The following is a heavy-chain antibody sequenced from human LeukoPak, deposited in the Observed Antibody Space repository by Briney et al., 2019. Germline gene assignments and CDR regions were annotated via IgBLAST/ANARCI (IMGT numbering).Heavy chain of an antibody. CDR1: GGSFSGYF. CDR3: AKYRYGYRGMDS. CDR2: INYSGST. Sequence: SETPSLTCRVYGGSFSGYFWIWFRQPPGKGLEWIGEINYSGSTNYNSSLKRRAIISVDTSKNQFSLKLTSVTAADTAVYFCAKYRYGYRGMDSWGQGTQVTVSS. J-gene: IGHJ4*02. D-gene: IGHD5-18*01. V-gene: IGHV4-34*01.